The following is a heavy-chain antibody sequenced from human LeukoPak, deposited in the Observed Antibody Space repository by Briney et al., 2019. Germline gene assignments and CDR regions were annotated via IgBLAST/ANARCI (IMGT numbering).Heavy chain of an antibody. CDR3: AFVVAATLNDY. Sequence: ASVKASCKASGGTFSSYAISWVRQAPGQGLEWMGRIIPILGIANYAQKFQGRVTITADKSTSTAYMELSSLRSEDTAVYYCAFVVAATLNDYWGQGTLVTVSS. V-gene: IGHV1-69*04. J-gene: IGHJ4*02. D-gene: IGHD2-15*01. CDR2: IIPILGIA. CDR1: GGTFSSYA.